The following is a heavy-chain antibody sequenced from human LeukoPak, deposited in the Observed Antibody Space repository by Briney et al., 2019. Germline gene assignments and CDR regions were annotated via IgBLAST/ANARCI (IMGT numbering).Heavy chain of an antibody. J-gene: IGHJ4*02. Sequence: GGSLRLSCAASGFTVSSYAMSWVRQAPGKGLEWVSAISGSGVSTYYADSVKGRFTVSRDNSKNTLYLQMSSLRAEDTAVYYCAKDERNWNYNLASQTYDWGQGTLVTVSS. D-gene: IGHD1-7*01. CDR1: GFTVSSYA. V-gene: IGHV3-23*01. CDR3: AKDERNWNYNLASQTYD. CDR2: ISGSGVST.